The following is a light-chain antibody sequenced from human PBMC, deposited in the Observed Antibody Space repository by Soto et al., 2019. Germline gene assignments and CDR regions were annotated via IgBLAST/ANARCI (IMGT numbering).Light chain of an antibody. CDR2: TVS. J-gene: IGKJ1*01. CDR3: QQSYSNPPT. Sequence: DIQLTQSPSSLSASVGDRITITCRASQSITTYLNWYQHKPGRAPKVLIYTVSGLQSGVPSRFSGSGSGTDFTLSINSLQPEDFATYCSQQSYSNPPTFGQGTKVEIK. CDR1: QSITTY. V-gene: IGKV1-39*01.